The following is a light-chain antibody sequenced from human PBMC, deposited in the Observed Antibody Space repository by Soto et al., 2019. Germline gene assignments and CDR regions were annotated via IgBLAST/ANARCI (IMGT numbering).Light chain of an antibody. J-gene: IGLJ3*02. Sequence: QSALTQPASMSGSPGQSITLSCTGTSSDVGGYNYVSWYQQHPGKAPKLIIYEVSNRPSGVSNRFSGSKSGNTASLTISGLQSEDEDDYYCSSSTSITTWVFGGGTKLTVL. V-gene: IGLV2-14*01. CDR1: SSDVGGYNY. CDR3: SSSTSITTWV. CDR2: EVS.